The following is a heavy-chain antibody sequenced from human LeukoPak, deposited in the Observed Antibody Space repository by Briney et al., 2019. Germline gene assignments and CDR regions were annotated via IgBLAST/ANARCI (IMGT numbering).Heavy chain of an antibody. CDR2: IYPGDSDT. Sequence: GESLKISCKGSGYSFTSYWIGWVRQMPGKGLEWMGIIYPGDSDTRYSPSFQGQATISADKSISTAYLQWSSLKASDTAMYYCARTLYGDYSYYYYYYGMDVWGQGTTVTVSS. CDR3: ARTLYGDYSYYYYYYGMDV. V-gene: IGHV5-51*01. CDR1: GYSFTSYW. D-gene: IGHD4-17*01. J-gene: IGHJ6*02.